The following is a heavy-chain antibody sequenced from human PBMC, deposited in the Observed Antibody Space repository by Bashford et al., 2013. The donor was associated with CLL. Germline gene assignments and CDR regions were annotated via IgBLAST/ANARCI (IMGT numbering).Heavy chain of an antibody. CDR1: GYTFTGYY. J-gene: IGHJ6*02. Sequence: ASVKVSCKASGYTFTGYYMHWVRQAPGQGLEWMGWINPNSGGTNYAQKFQGRVTMTRDTSISTAYMELSRLRSDDTAVYYCARDKGRNIAAAGTDYYYYGMDVWGRRDRRSPSP. CDR2: INPNSGGT. D-gene: IGHD6-13*01. CDR3: ARDKGRNIAAAGTDYYYYGMDV. V-gene: IGHV1-2*02.